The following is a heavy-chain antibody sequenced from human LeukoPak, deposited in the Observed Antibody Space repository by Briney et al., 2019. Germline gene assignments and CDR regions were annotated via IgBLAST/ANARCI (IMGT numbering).Heavy chain of an antibody. V-gene: IGHV4-34*01. CDR3: ARERPRPRRSFDY. CDR1: GGSFSGYY. J-gene: IGHJ4*02. CDR2: IYHSGST. Sequence: SETLSLTCAVYGGSFSGYYWSWIRQPPGEGLEWIGEIYHSGSTNYNPSLKSRVTISVDTSKNQFSLKLSSVTAADTAVYYRARERPRPRRSFDYWGQGTLVTVSS.